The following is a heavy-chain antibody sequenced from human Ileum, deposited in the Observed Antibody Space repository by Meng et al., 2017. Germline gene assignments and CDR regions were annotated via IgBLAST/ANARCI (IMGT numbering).Heavy chain of an antibody. Sequence: QVQLVQSGGEVKKPGASVKVSCKASGYTFTNYYRHWVRQAPGQGLEWKGIINPSGGSTSYAQKFQGRVTMTRDTSTSTVYMELSSLRSEDTAVYYCARVGAVASFDYWGQGTLVTVSS. D-gene: IGHD6-19*01. CDR2: INPSGGST. V-gene: IGHV1-46*01. CDR3: ARVGAVASFDY. J-gene: IGHJ4*02. CDR1: GYTFTNYY.